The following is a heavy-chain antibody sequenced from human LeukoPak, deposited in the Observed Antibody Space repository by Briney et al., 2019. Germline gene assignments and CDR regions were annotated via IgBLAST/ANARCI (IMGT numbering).Heavy chain of an antibody. D-gene: IGHD3-10*01. CDR2: ISGGGDTT. V-gene: IGHV3-23*01. J-gene: IGHJ4*02. CDR3: ARGYGSGSYYGY. CDR1: GFTFSNYA. Sequence: GGSLRLSCAASGFTFSNYAMNWVRQAPGKGLEWVSAISGGGDTTYYADSVKGRFTISRDNSKNTLNLQMDTLRAEDTAVYYCARGYGSGSYYGYWGQGTLVTVSS.